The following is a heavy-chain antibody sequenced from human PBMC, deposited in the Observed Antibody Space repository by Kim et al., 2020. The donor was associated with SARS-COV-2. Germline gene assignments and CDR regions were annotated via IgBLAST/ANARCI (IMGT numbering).Heavy chain of an antibody. V-gene: IGHV4-39*01. Sequence: SETLSLTCTVSGGSISSSSYYWGWIRQPPGKGLEWIGSIYYSGSTYYNPSLKSRVTISVDTSKNQFSLKLSSVTAADTAVYYCATHYPSYSSKAGMDVWGQGTTVTVSS. D-gene: IGHD6-13*01. CDR3: ATHYPSYSSKAGMDV. CDR2: IYYSGST. CDR1: GGSISSSSYY. J-gene: IGHJ6*02.